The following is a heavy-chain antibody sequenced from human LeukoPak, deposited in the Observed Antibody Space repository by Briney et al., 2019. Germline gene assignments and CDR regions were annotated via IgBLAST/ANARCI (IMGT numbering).Heavy chain of an antibody. CDR1: GGSISSGGYY. CDR2: IYYSVST. D-gene: IGHD5/OR15-5a*01. CDR3: ARASVPGHFDY. J-gene: IGHJ4*02. V-gene: IGHV4-31*03. Sequence: SQTLSLTCTVSGGSISSGGYYWSWIRQHPGKGLEWSGYIYYSVSTYYNPSLKSRVTISVDTSKNQFSLKLSSVTAADTAVYYCARASVPGHFDYWSQGTLVTVSS.